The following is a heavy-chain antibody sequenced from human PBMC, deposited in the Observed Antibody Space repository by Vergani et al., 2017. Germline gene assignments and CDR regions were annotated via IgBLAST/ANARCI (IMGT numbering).Heavy chain of an antibody. J-gene: IGHJ4*02. Sequence: EVQLVESGGGLVQPGGSLRLSCAASGFTFSSYWMSWVRQAPGKGLEWVANIKQDGSEKYYVDSVKGRFTISRDNAKNSLYLQMNSLRAEDTAVYYCARGHDYSTQGFDYWGQGTLVTVSS. CDR2: IKQDGSEK. CDR1: GFTFSSYW. D-gene: IGHD4-11*01. V-gene: IGHV3-7*01. CDR3: ARGHDYSTQGFDY.